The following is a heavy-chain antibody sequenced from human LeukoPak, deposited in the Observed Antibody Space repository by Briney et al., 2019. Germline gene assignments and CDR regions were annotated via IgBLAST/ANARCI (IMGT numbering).Heavy chain of an antibody. J-gene: IGHJ4*02. V-gene: IGHV4-4*07. Sequence: PSETLSLTCTVSGGSISSYYWSWIRQPAGKGLERIGRIYTSGSSNYNPSLKSRVTMSIDTSKNQFSLKLSSVTAADTAVYYCARDHPSYYYDSSGYYFEYWGQGTLVTVSS. CDR1: GGSISSYY. CDR2: IYTSGSS. D-gene: IGHD3-22*01. CDR3: ARDHPSYYYDSSGYYFEY.